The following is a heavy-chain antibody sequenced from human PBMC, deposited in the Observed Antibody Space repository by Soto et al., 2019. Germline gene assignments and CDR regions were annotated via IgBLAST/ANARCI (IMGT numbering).Heavy chain of an antibody. V-gene: IGHV3-33*01. CDR1: GFTFSSYG. CDR3: ARDTIFGVVAYCYGMDV. Sequence: GGSLRLSCAASGFTFSSYGMHWDRQAPGKGLEWVAVIWYDGSNKYYADSVKGRFTISRDNSKNTLYLQMNSLRAEDTAVYYCARDTIFGVVAYCYGMDVWGQGTTVTVSS. J-gene: IGHJ6*02. D-gene: IGHD3-3*01. CDR2: IWYDGSNK.